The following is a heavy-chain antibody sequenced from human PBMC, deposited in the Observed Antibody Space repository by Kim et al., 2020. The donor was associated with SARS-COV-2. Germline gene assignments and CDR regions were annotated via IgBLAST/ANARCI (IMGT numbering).Heavy chain of an antibody. Sequence: SETLSLTCAVYGGSFSGYYWSWIRQPPGKGLEWIGEINHSGSTNYNPSLKSRVTISVDTSKNQFSLKLSSVTAADTAVYYCARGGGRLYGKPLGYWGQGTLVTVSS. D-gene: IGHD3-10*01. J-gene: IGHJ4*02. V-gene: IGHV4-34*01. CDR1: GGSFSGYY. CDR3: ARGGGRLYGKPLGY. CDR2: INHSGST.